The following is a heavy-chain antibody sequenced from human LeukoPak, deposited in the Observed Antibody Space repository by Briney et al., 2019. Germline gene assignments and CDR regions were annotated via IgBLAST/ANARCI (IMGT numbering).Heavy chain of an antibody. J-gene: IGHJ4*02. D-gene: IGHD3-3*02. CDR3: VKVLRQWTHALAFHH. CDR1: GFTFSSYT. V-gene: IGHV3-23*01. Sequence: GGSLRLSCAASGFTFSSYTMSWVRQAPGKGLEWVSVIGFSGGSTYYADSVKGRFTISRDNSRNTLYLQMNSLRAGDTAVYYCVKVLRQWTHALAFHHWGQGTLVTVSS. CDR2: IGFSGGST.